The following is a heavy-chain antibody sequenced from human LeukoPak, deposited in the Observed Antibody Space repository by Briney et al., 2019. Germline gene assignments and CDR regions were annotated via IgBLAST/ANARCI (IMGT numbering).Heavy chain of an antibody. V-gene: IGHV1-18*01. J-gene: IGHJ3*02. CDR3: ARRFDSSSSDAFDI. D-gene: IGHD6-6*01. CDR2: ISAYNGNT. CDR1: GYTFTSYG. Sequence: ASVKVSCKASGYTFTSYGISWVRRAPGQGLEWMGWISAYNGNTNYAQKLQGRVTMTTDTSTSTAYMELRSLRSDDTAVYYCARRFDSSSSDAFDIWGQGTMVTVSS.